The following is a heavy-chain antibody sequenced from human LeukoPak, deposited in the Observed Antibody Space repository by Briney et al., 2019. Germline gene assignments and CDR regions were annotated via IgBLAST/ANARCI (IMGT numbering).Heavy chain of an antibody. CDR3: AKVESWDIVVVPAAMMGY. CDR1: GFTFSSYT. J-gene: IGHJ4*02. CDR2: ISGSGGST. D-gene: IGHD2-2*01. V-gene: IGHV3-23*01. Sequence: GGSLRLSCAASGFTFSSYTMSWVRQAPGKGLEWVSAISGSGGSTYYADSVKGRFTIPRDNSKNTLYLQMNSLRAEDTAVYYCAKVESWDIVVVPAAMMGYWGQGTLVTVSS.